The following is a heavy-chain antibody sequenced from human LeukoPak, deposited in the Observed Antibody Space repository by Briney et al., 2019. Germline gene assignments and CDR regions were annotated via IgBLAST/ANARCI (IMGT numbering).Heavy chain of an antibody. D-gene: IGHD3-10*01. CDR3: ARGLALWFGELSRTPNWFDP. V-gene: IGHV1-69*06. CDR2: IIPIFGTA. CDR1: GGTFSSYA. Sequence: SVKVSCKASGGTFSSYAISWVRQAPGQGLEWMGGIIPIFGTANYAQKFQGRVTITADKSTSTAYMELSSLRSEDTAVYYCARGLALWFGELSRTPNWFDPWGQGTLVTVSS. J-gene: IGHJ5*02.